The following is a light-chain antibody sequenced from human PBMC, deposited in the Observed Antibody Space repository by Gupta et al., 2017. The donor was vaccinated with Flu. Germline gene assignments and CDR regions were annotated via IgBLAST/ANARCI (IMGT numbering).Light chain of an antibody. CDR2: DAS. CDR1: QHISSY. J-gene: IGKJ1*01. V-gene: IGKV1-33*01. Sequence: DIQMTQSPSSLSASVGDKVTITCQASQHISSYLNWYQQKPGKAPKLLIYDASSLETGVPSRFSGSGSGTDFTFTISSLQPEDIATYYCQQKDNLPRTFGQGTKVEVK. CDR3: QQKDNLPRT.